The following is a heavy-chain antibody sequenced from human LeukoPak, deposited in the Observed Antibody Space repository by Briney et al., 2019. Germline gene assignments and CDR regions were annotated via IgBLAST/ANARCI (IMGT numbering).Heavy chain of an antibody. CDR2: IYYSGST. V-gene: IGHV4-59*08. D-gene: IGHD3-9*01. J-gene: IGHJ4*02. CDR1: GGSISSYY. Sequence: SETLSLTCTVSGGSISSYYWSWIRQPPGKGLEGIGYIYYSGSTDYNPSLKSRVTISVDTSKNQFSLNLSSVTAADTAVYYCARHNADYDILTGYSHFHYYFDYWGQGTLVTVSS. CDR3: ARHNADYDILTGYSHFHYYFDY.